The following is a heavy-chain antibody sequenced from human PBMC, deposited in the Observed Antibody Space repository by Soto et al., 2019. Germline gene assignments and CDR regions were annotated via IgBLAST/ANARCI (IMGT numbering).Heavy chain of an antibody. CDR1: GFTFTISA. J-gene: IGHJ4*02. V-gene: IGHV1-58*02. D-gene: IGHD2-8*01. Sequence: ASVKVSCKASGFTFTISAMQWVRQARGQRLEWIGWIVVGSGNTNYAQKFQERVTITRDMSTSTAYMELSSLRSEDTAVYYCAAQYCTNGVCYADYWGQGTLVTVSS. CDR3: AAQYCTNGVCYADY. CDR2: IVVGSGNT.